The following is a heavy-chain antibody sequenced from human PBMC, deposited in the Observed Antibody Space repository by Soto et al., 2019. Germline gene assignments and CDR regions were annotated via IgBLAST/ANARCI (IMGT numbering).Heavy chain of an antibody. CDR2: IIPIFGTA. V-gene: IGHV1-69*13. D-gene: IGHD3-16*02. CDR3: ARVMITFGGVIAAFDI. J-gene: IGHJ3*02. Sequence: GASVKVSCKASGGTFSSYAISWVRQAPGQGLEWMGGIIPIFGTANYAQKFQGRVTITADESPSTAYMELSSLRSEDTAVYYCARVMITFGGVIAAFDIWGQGTMVTVSS. CDR1: GGTFSSYA.